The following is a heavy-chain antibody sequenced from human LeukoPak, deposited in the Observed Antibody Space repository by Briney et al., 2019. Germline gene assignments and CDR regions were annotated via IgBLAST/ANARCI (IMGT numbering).Heavy chain of an antibody. Sequence: GGSPRLSCAASGFTFSSYSMNWVRQAPGKGLEWVSSISSSSSYIYYVDSVKGRFTISRDNAKNSLFLQMNSLRVEDTAVYYCARTGYDSSGYYSDYWGQGTLVTVSS. CDR3: ARTGYDSSGYYSDY. CDR2: ISSSSSYI. D-gene: IGHD3-22*01. V-gene: IGHV3-21*01. J-gene: IGHJ4*02. CDR1: GFTFSSYS.